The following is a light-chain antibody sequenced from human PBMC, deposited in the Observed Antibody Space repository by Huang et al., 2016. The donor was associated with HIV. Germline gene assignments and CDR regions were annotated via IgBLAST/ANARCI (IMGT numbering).Light chain of an antibody. CDR1: QNIGRY. CDR3: QQSYSTPQLA. V-gene: IGKV1-39*01. CDR2: AAS. Sequence: DIQMTQSPSSLSASVGDRVTITCRASQNIGRYLNWYQQKPGKDPNLLIYAASPLQSGVPSRFSVSGSGTDFTLTISGLQPEEFASYYCQQSYSTPQLAFGGGTKVEIK. J-gene: IGKJ4*01.